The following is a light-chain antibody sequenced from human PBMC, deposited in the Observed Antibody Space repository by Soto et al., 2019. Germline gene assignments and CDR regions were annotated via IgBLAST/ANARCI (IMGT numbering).Light chain of an antibody. CDR1: RRDVGGYNF. CDR2: EVN. CDR3: ISFTTTSTHV. Sequence: ALPQPASVSGPSGQSITFSCTGTRRDVGGYNFVSWYQQHPGKAPKLMISEVNNRPPGVSNRFSGSKSGNTAYLTISGLQVEDEAEYFCISFTTTSTHVLGTVTTVNVL. V-gene: IGLV2-14*01. J-gene: IGLJ1*01.